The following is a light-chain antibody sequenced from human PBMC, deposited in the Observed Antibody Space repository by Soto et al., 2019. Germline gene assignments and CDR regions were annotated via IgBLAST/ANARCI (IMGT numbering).Light chain of an antibody. CDR2: GAS. Sequence: DIQTTQSPPSLSASVGDSVTITCRASQNINSQLNWYQQKPGRAPLLLIYGASTLQSGVPSRFSGRGSGTDFSLTISSLQHEDFASYFCQQTYIIPRTFGQGTKVDIK. V-gene: IGKV1-39*01. CDR3: QQTYIIPRT. J-gene: IGKJ1*01. CDR1: QNINSQ.